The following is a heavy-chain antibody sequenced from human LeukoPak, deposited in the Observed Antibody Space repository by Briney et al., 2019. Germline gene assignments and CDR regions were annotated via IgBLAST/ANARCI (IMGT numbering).Heavy chain of an antibody. Sequence: GGSLRLSCAASGFTSSIYGMHWVRQAPGKGLEWVAVISYDGSNKYYADSVKGRFTISRDSAKNTLYLQMNSLRAEDTAVYYCARRQSSDYWGQGTLVTVSS. CDR1: GFTSSIYG. V-gene: IGHV3-30*03. J-gene: IGHJ4*02. CDR2: ISYDGSNK. CDR3: ARRQSSDY.